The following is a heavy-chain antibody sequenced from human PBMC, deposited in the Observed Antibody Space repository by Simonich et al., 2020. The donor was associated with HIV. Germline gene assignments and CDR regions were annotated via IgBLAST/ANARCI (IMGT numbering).Heavy chain of an antibody. CDR1: GFTFGDYA. V-gene: IGHV3-49*03. CDR2: IRSKAYGGTT. Sequence: EVQLVESGGGLVQPGRSLRLSCTASGFTFGDYAMSWFRQAPGKGLEWVGFIRSKAYGGTTEYAASVKGRFTISRDDSKSIAYLQMNSLKTEDTAVYYCTRDPYCTNGVCPAPFDYWGQGTLVTVSS. D-gene: IGHD2-8*01. CDR3: TRDPYCTNGVCPAPFDY. J-gene: IGHJ4*02.